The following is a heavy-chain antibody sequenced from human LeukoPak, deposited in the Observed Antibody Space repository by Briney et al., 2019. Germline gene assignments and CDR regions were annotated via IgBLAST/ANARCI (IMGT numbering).Heavy chain of an antibody. CDR3: ATLSGNPYLFDY. V-gene: IGHV4-39*01. D-gene: IGHD1-26*01. J-gene: IGHJ4*02. CDR2: IYYSGST. CDR1: GGSISSSSYY. Sequence: PSETLSLTCTVSGGSISSSSYYWGWIRQPPGKGLEWIGSIYYSGSTYYNPSLKSRVTISVDTSKNQFSLKLSSVTAADTAVYYCATLSGNPYLFDYWGQGTLVTVSS.